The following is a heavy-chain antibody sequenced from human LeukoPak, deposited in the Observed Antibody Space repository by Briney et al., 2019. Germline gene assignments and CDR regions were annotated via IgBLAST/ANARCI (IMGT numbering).Heavy chain of an antibody. CDR2: INPSGGST. J-gene: IGHJ4*02. CDR3: ARVKGYCGGDCYLGY. V-gene: IGHV1-46*01. D-gene: IGHD2-21*02. CDR1: GYTFTSYY. Sequence: ASVKVSCKASGYTFTSYYMHWVRQAPGQGLEWMGIINPSGGSTGYAQKFQGRVTMTRDMSTSTVYMELSSLRSEDTAVYYCARVKGYCGGDCYLGYWGQGTLVTVSS.